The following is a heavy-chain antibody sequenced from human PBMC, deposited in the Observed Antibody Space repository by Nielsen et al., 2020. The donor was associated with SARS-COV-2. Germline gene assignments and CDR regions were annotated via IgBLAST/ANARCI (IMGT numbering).Heavy chain of an antibody. CDR1: GFTFSSYD. CDR2: IGTAGDT. V-gene: IGHV3-13*04. CDR3: ARGEAGSYNYYYYGMDV. J-gene: IGHJ6*02. Sequence: GESLKISCAASGFTFSSYDMHWVRQATGKGLEWVSAIGTAGDTYYPGSVKGRFTISRENAKNSLYLQMNSLRARDTAVYYCARGEAGSYNYYYYGMDVWGQGTTVTVSS. D-gene: IGHD1-26*01.